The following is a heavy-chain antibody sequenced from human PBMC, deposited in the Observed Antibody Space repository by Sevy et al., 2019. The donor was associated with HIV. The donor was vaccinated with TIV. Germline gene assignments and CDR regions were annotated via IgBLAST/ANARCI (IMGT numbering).Heavy chain of an antibody. CDR1: GFNFCSYD. J-gene: IGHJ5*02. D-gene: IGHD3-10*01. CDR2: IGIAGDT. V-gene: IGHV3-13*01. CDR3: VRGNNLGELGYWFDP. Sequence: GGSLRLSCAVSGFNFCSYDMHWVREVTGQGLEWVSGIGIAGDTYYPGTLKGRFTISGENARNSLDLQMNSLRAGDTAVYYCVRGNNLGELGYWFDPWGQGTLVTVS.